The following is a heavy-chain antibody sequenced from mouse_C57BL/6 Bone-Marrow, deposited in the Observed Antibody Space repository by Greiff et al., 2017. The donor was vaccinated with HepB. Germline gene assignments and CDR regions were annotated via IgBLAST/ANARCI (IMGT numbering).Heavy chain of an antibody. V-gene: IGHV1-63*01. CDR2: IYPGGGYT. J-gene: IGHJ1*03. CDR1: GYTFTNYW. D-gene: IGHD1-1*01. Sequence: QVQLQQSGAELVRPGTSVKMSCKASGYTFTNYWIGWAKQRPGHGLEWIGDIYPGGGYTNYNEKFKGKATLTADKSSSTAYMQFSSLTSEDSAIYDWASSGGSRSCYWYFDVWGTGTTVTVSS. CDR3: ASSGGSRSCYWYFDV.